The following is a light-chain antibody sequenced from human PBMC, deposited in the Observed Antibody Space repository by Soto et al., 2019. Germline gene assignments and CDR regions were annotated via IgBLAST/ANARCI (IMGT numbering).Light chain of an antibody. CDR2: GAF. J-gene: IGKJ1*01. CDR1: QSISTSS. Sequence: EIVMTQSPATLSVSPGERATLSCRASQSISTSSLAWYRQKPGQAPRLLIYGAFNRATGIPDRFSGGGSGTDFTLTITRLEPEDFAVYYCQYYGNSPLTFGQGTKVDIK. V-gene: IGKV3-20*01. CDR3: QYYGNSPLT.